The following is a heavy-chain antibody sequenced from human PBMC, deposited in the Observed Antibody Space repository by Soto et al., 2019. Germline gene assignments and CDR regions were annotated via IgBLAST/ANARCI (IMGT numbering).Heavy chain of an antibody. CDR3: ARALWFGELLPPNWFDP. J-gene: IGHJ5*02. CDR2: TYYRSKWYN. Sequence: SQTLSLTCAISGDSVSSNSAAWNWIRQSPSRGLEWLGRTYYRSKWYNDYAVSVKRRITINPDTSKNQFSLQLNSVTPEDTAVYYCARALWFGELLPPNWFDPWGQGTLVTVSS. CDR1: GDSVSSNSAA. V-gene: IGHV6-1*01. D-gene: IGHD3-10*01.